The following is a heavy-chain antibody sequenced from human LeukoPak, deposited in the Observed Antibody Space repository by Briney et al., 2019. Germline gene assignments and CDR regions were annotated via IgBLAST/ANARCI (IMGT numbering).Heavy chain of an antibody. J-gene: IGHJ4*02. D-gene: IGHD2-21*02. Sequence: GGSLRLSCAASGFTFSSYSMNWVRQAPGKGLEWVSSISSSSSYIYYADSVKGRFTISRDNAKNSLYLQMSSLRAEDTAVYYCARSKHCGGDCYFFDYWGQGTLVTVSS. CDR3: ARSKHCGGDCYFFDY. CDR1: GFTFSSYS. V-gene: IGHV3-21*01. CDR2: ISSSSSYI.